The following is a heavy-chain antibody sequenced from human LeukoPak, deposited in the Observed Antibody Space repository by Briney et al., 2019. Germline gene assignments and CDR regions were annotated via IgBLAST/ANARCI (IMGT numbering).Heavy chain of an antibody. D-gene: IGHD1-26*01. CDR3: ARDSGVGANWGNFDY. V-gene: IGHV4-30-4*07. CDR1: GGSISSGGYS. Sequence: SQTLSLTCAVSGGSISSGGYSWSWIRQPPGKGLEWIGYMYYSGSTNYNPSLKSRVTISVDTSKNQFSLKLSSVTAADTAVYYCARDSGVGANWGNFDYWGQGTLVTVSS. J-gene: IGHJ4*02. CDR2: MYYSGST.